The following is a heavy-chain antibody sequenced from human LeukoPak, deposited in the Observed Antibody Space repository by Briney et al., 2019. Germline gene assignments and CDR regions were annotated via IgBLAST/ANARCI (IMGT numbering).Heavy chain of an antibody. CDR2: ISSSSSYI. Sequence: KSGGSLRLSCAASGFTFSSYSMNWVRQAPGKGLEWVTSISSSSSYIYYADSVKGRFTISRDNAKNSLYLQMNSLRAEDTAVYYCAKEGSTSSRDFDYWGQGTLVTVSS. J-gene: IGHJ4*02. V-gene: IGHV3-21*01. D-gene: IGHD2-2*01. CDR3: AKEGSTSSRDFDY. CDR1: GFTFSSYS.